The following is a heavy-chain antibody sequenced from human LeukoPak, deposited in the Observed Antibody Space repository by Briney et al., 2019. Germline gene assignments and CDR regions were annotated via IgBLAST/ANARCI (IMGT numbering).Heavy chain of an antibody. CDR1: GGSISSGGYS. CDR3: ASDYYYGSGSYSS. D-gene: IGHD3-10*01. J-gene: IGHJ5*02. Sequence: SQTLSLTCAVSGGSISSGGYSWSWIRQPPGKGLEWIGYIYHSGSTYYNPSLKSRVTISVDRSKNQFSLKLSSVTAADTAVYYCASDYYYGSGSYSSWDQGTLVTVSS. CDR2: IYHSGST. V-gene: IGHV4-30-2*01.